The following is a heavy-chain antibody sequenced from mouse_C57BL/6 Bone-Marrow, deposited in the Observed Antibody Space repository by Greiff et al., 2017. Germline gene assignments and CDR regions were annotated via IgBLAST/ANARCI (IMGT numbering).Heavy chain of an antibody. Sequence: QVQLQQPGAELVMPGASVKLSCKASGYTFTSYWMHWVKQRPGQGLEWIGEIDPSDSYTNYNQQFKGKSTLTVDKSSSTAYMQLSSLTSEDSAVYYCARDYYDYDDWYFDVWGTGTTVTVSS. CDR1: GYTFTSYW. D-gene: IGHD2-4*01. V-gene: IGHV1-69*01. J-gene: IGHJ1*03. CDR2: IDPSDSYT. CDR3: ARDYYDYDDWYFDV.